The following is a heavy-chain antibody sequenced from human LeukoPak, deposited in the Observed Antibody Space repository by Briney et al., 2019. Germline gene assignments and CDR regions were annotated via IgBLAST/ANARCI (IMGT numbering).Heavy chain of an antibody. J-gene: IGHJ4*02. CDR1: GFTFSSYA. CDR2: ITSNGGST. Sequence: GGSLRLSCAASGFTFSSYAMHWVRQCPGKGLEYVSAITSNGGSTYYANSVKGRFTISRDNSKNTLYLQMGSLRAEDMAMYYCARSTGGSSDYWGQGTLVTVSS. V-gene: IGHV3-64*01. D-gene: IGHD1-26*01. CDR3: ARSTGGSSDY.